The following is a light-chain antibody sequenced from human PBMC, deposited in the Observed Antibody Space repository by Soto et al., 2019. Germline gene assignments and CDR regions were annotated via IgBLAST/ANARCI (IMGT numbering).Light chain of an antibody. Sequence: DIQMTQSPSSLSAAVGDRITITCRASQGIGNWVALYQQKSGKAPKSMIYAASNLQSGVPSRFIGTRSGTNFTLTINSLQPEDFASDYCHQYDSDPHTFGGGTKV. CDR3: HQYDSDPHT. V-gene: IGKV1D-16*01. CDR2: AAS. CDR1: QGIGNW. J-gene: IGKJ4*01.